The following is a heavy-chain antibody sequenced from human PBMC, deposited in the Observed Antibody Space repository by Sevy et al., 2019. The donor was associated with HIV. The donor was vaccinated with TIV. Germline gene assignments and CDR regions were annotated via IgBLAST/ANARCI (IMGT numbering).Heavy chain of an antibody. CDR1: GFTFSYFS. J-gene: IGHJ1*01. CDR3: GVERLTSNVAGYFHN. D-gene: IGHD1-1*01. CDR2: ISYDANND. V-gene: IGHV3-30-3*01. Sequence: GGSLRLSCAASGFTFSYFSMHWVRQAPGKGLEWVATISYDANNDHYADSVKGRFTISRDNSKNALYLQMNNLRADDTAVYYCGVERLTSNVAGYFHNWGQGTLVTVSS.